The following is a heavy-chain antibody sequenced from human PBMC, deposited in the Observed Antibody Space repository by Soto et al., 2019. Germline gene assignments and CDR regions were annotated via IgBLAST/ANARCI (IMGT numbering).Heavy chain of an antibody. CDR2: IVVGSGNT. CDR3: AAGWLRCLEWFPQPYYGMDG. Sequence: EASVKVSCKASGYTFTSYGISWVRQAPGQGLEWIGWIVVGSGNTNYAQKFQERVTITRDMSTSTAYMELSSLRSEDTAVYYCAAGWLRCLEWFPQPYYGMDGWGQGTTVTVSS. J-gene: IGHJ6*02. CDR1: GYTFTSYG. V-gene: IGHV1-58*02. D-gene: IGHD3-3*01.